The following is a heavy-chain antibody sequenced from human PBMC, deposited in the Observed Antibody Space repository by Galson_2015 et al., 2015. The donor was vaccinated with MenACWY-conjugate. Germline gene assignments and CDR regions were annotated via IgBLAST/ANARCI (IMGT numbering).Heavy chain of an antibody. CDR3: ARWTLRCGRGYSGYDLADY. V-gene: IGHV3-21*01. J-gene: IGHJ4*02. D-gene: IGHD5-12*01. CDR2: ISSSSSYI. Sequence: SLRLSCAASGLTFSSYRMNWVRQAPGKGLEWVSSISSSSSYIYYADSVKGRFTISRDNSKNSLYLQMNSLRAEDTAVYYCARWTLRCGRGYSGYDLADYCGQATLVPVSS. CDR1: GLTFSSYR.